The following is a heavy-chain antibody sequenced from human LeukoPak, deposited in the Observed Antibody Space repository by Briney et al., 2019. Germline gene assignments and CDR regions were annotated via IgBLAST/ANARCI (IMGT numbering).Heavy chain of an antibody. CDR1: GYSITTGRY. CDR3: ARSLSTAGIDY. Sequence: SETLSLTCAVSGYSITTGRYWGWLRLPPGKGLEWIGSIYQSGSTYYNPSLKSRVTISVDTSKNQFSLKLRSVTAADTAVYYCARSLSTAGIDYWGQGTLVTVSS. V-gene: IGHV4-38-2*01. CDR2: IYQSGST. J-gene: IGHJ4*02. D-gene: IGHD2-2*01.